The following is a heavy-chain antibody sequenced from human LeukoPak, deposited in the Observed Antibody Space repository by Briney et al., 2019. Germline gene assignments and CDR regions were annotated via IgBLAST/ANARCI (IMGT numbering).Heavy chain of an antibody. Sequence: PGGSLRLSCAASGFTFSSYAMHWVRQAPGKGLEWVAVISYDGSNKYYADSVKGRFTISGDNSKNTLYLQMNSLRAEDTAVYYCARDLRGSSSCPHYWGQGTLVTVSS. CDR1: GFTFSSYA. CDR3: ARDLRGSSSCPHY. CDR2: ISYDGSNK. J-gene: IGHJ4*02. D-gene: IGHD6-13*01. V-gene: IGHV3-30-3*01.